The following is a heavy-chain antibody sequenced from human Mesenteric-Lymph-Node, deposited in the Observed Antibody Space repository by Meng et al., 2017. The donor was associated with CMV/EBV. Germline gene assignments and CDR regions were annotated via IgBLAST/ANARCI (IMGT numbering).Heavy chain of an antibody. D-gene: IGHD2-2*02. J-gene: IGHJ4*02. CDR2: ISGYNGDT. CDR3: ARGGQLLYVDY. CDR1: GYTFSIYG. V-gene: IGHV1-18*01. Sequence: ASVKVSCKASGYTFSIYGINWVRQAPGQGLEWMGWISGYNGDTDYAQNLQGRVTMTTDTSTSTAYMDLRSLTSDDTDVYYCARGGQLLYVDYWGQGTLVTVSS.